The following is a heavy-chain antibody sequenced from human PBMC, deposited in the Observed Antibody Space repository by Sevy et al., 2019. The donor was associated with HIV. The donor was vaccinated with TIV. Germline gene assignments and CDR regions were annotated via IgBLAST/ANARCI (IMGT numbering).Heavy chain of an antibody. CDR1: GFIVSSNY. Sequence: GGSLRLSCAVSGFIVSSNYMTWVRQAPGKGLEWVSVIYSSGNTFYADSVRGRFTISRDNSKNTLYLQMNSLRDEDTAVYYCARESRTRFTDCWGQGTLVTVSS. J-gene: IGHJ4*02. D-gene: IGHD2-2*01. CDR2: IYSSGNT. V-gene: IGHV3-53*01. CDR3: ARESRTRFTDC.